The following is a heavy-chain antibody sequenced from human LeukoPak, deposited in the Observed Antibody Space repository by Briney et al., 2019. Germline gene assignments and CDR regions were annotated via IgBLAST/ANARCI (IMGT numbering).Heavy chain of an antibody. Sequence: ESGPTLVNPTQTLTLTCTFSGFSLSTSGVGVGWIRQPPGKALEWLALIYWDDDKRYSPSLKSRLTITKDTSKNQVVLTMTNMDPVDTATYYCAHSPGGGYSGYGYNWFDPWSQGTLVTVSS. J-gene: IGHJ5*02. CDR2: IYWDDDK. V-gene: IGHV2-5*02. CDR3: AHSPGGGYSGYGYNWFDP. CDR1: GFSLSTSGVG. D-gene: IGHD5-12*01.